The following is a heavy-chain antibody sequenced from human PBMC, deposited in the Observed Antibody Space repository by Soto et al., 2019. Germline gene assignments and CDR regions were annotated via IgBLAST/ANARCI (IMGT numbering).Heavy chain of an antibody. CDR1: RLRLRFSS. V-gene: IGHV3-48*02. CDR2: ISNVI. D-gene: IGHD1-26*01. J-gene: IGHJ4*02. CDR3: VRDWSYSFDH. Sequence: LRIGCAACRLRLRFSSMNWVRQAPGKGLEWISYISNVIYYADSVKGRFTISRDNAKNSLYLQMNSLRDEDTAVYYCVRDWSYSFDHWGQGTQVTVSS.